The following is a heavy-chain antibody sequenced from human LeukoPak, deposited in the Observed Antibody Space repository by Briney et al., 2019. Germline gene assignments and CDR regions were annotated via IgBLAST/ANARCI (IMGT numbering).Heavy chain of an antibody. J-gene: IGHJ4*02. CDR3: ARVRDSSSWRVALPPFFDY. V-gene: IGHV1-2*02. D-gene: IGHD6-13*01. Sequence: ASAKVSCKASGYTFTGYYMHWVRQAPGQGLEWMGWINPNSGGTNYAQKFQGRVTMTRDTSISTAYMELSRLRSDDTAVYYCARVRDSSSWRVALPPFFDYWGQGTLVTVSS. CDR1: GYTFTGYY. CDR2: INPNSGGT.